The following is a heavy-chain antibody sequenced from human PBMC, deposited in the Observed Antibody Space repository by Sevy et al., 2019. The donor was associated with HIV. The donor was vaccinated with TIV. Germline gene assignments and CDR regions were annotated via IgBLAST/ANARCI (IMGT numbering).Heavy chain of an antibody. D-gene: IGHD4-17*01. J-gene: IGHJ6*03. CDR1: GFTFSSYA. V-gene: IGHV3-30-3*01. CDR3: ARGASGVTKPHYYYYYYMDV. CDR2: ISYDGSNK. Sequence: GGSLRLSCAASGFTFSSYAMHWVRQAPGKGLEWVAVISYDGSNKYYADSVKGRFTISRDNSKNTLYLQMNSLRAEDKAVYYCARGASGVTKPHYYYYYYMDVWGKGTTVTVSS.